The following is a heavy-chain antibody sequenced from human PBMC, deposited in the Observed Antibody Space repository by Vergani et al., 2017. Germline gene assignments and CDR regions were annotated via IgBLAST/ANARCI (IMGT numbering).Heavy chain of an antibody. CDR3: AREFGSAAHTYYGMDV. V-gene: IGHV1-18*01. Sequence: QVQLVQSGAEVKKPGASVKVSCKASGYTFTSYGISWVRQAPGQGLEWMGWISAYNGNTNYAQKLQGRVTMTTDTSTSTAYMELRSLSSDDTAVYYCAREFGSAAHTYYGMDVWGQGTTVTVSS. CDR2: ISAYNGNT. D-gene: IGHD3-10*01. CDR1: GYTFTSYG. J-gene: IGHJ6*02.